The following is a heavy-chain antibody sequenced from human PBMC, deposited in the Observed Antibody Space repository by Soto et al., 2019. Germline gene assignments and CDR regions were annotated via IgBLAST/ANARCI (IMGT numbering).Heavy chain of an antibody. V-gene: IGHV4-34*01. Sequence: SETLSLTCAVYGGSFSGYYWSWIRQTPGKGLEWIGEINDSGSTNHNPSLKSRVTILVDTPKNQFSLKLSSVTAADTAVYYCARSFYPWGQGTLVTV. CDR1: GGSFSGYY. CDR3: ARSFYP. J-gene: IGHJ5*02. CDR2: INDSGST.